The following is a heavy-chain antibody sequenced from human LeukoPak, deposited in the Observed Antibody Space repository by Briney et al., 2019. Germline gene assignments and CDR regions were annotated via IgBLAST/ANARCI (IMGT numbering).Heavy chain of an antibody. J-gene: IGHJ6*03. CDR2: INPNSGGT. D-gene: IGHD3-3*01. CDR1: GYTFTGYY. CDR3: ARDRPWSGYNTHYYYYMDV. V-gene: IGHV1-2*02. Sequence: VASVKVSCKASGYTFTGYYMHWVRQAPGQGLEWMGWINPNSGGTNYAQKLQGRVTMTRDTSISTAYMELSRLRSDDTAVYYCARDRPWSGYNTHYYYYMDVWGKGTTVTVSS.